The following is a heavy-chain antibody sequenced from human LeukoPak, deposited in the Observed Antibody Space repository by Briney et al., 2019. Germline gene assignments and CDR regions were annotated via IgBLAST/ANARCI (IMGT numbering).Heavy chain of an antibody. Sequence: SETLSLTCAVYGVSFSGYYWSWIRQPPGKGLEWIGEINHSGSTNYNPSLKSRVTISVDTSKNQFPLKLSSVTAADTAVYYCARDSLNPKTYYYGSGSTHDAFDIWGQGTMVTVSS. CDR3: ARDSLNPKTYYYGSGSTHDAFDI. CDR2: INHSGST. CDR1: GVSFSGYY. J-gene: IGHJ3*02. D-gene: IGHD3-10*01. V-gene: IGHV4-34*01.